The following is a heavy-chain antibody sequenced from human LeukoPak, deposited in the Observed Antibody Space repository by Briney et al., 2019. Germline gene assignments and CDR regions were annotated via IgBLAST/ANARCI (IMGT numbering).Heavy chain of an antibody. V-gene: IGHV3-66*01. J-gene: IGHJ6*02. Sequence: PGGSLRLSCAASGFTVSSNYMSWVRQAPGKGLEWVSVIYSGGSTYYADSVKGRFTISRDNSKNTLYLQMNSLRAEDTAVYFCSRPSTGYDIYYYGMDVWGQGTTVTVSS. CDR3: SRPSTGYDIYYYGMDV. D-gene: IGHD5-12*01. CDR1: GFTVSSNY. CDR2: IYSGGST.